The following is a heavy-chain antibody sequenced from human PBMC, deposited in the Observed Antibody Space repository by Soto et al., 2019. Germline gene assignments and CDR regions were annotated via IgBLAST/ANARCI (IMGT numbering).Heavy chain of an antibody. J-gene: IGHJ5*02. V-gene: IGHV4-30-2*01. Sequence: SEILPVSNGVSGGSSSGVGYSCSWIRQPPGKGLEWIGYIYHSGSTYYNPSLKSRVTISVDRSKNQFSLKLSSVTAADTAVYYCARAGIVVVPAAMGNNWFDPWGQGTLVTVSS. CDR3: ARAGIVVVPAAMGNNWFDP. D-gene: IGHD2-2*01. CDR2: IYHSGST. CDR1: GGSSSGVGYS.